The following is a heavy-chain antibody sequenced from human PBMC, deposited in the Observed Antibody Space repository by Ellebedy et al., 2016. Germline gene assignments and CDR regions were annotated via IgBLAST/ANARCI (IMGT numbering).Heavy chain of an antibody. CDR1: GYTFTTYA. CDR2: INPGNGNT. V-gene: IGHV1-3*01. J-gene: IGHJ4*02. D-gene: IGHD2-15*01. Sequence: ASVKVSCKASGYTFTTYAIHWVRQAPGQRLEWMGWINPGNGNTEYSQEIQGRVTITRDTSATTAYMELSSLRSEDTAVYYCARGGYCSGGSCHWAEVDYWGQGTLVTVSS. CDR3: ARGGYCSGGSCHWAEVDY.